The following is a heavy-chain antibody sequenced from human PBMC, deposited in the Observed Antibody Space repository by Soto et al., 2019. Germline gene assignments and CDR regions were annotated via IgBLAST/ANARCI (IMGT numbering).Heavy chain of an antibody. Sequence: PSETLSLTCAVSGGSISTDNWWTWVRQPPGKGLEWVGEIYHSGSTNYNQSLESRVTISLEKSKNQFSLRLSSVTAADTAVYYCASRMGPLIGGPGTLLAVSS. CDR1: GGSISTDNW. V-gene: IGHV4-4*02. CDR2: IYHSGST. J-gene: IGHJ4*01. D-gene: IGHD2-8*01. CDR3: ASRMGPLI.